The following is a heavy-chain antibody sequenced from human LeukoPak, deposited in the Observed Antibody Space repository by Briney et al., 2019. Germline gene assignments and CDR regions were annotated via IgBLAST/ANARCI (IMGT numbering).Heavy chain of an antibody. J-gene: IGHJ4*02. Sequence: PGGSLRLSCAASGFDFSSNWMHWVRHAPGKGLEWVSSISSSSTYIYYADSVKGRFTISRDNAKNSLYLQMNSLRAEDTAVYYCARDGYYGSGKRGDYWGQGTLVTVSS. D-gene: IGHD3-10*01. CDR3: ARDGYYGSGKRGDY. CDR1: GFDFSSNW. CDR2: ISSSSTYI. V-gene: IGHV3-21*01.